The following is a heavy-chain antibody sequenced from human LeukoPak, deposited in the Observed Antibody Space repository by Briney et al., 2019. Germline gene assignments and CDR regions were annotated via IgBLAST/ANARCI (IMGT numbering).Heavy chain of an antibody. Sequence: RGSLRLSCAASGFTFSSYSMNWVRQAPGKGLEWVSSISSSSSYIYYADSVKVRFTISRDNAKNSLYLQMNSLRAEDTALYYCARGYDYGDYVDYWGQGTLVTVSS. CDR2: ISSSSSYI. V-gene: IGHV3-21*04. CDR1: GFTFSSYS. D-gene: IGHD4-17*01. CDR3: ARGYDYGDYVDY. J-gene: IGHJ4*02.